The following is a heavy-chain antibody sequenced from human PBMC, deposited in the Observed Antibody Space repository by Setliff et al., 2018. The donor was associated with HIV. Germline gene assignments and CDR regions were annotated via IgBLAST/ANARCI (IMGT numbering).Heavy chain of an antibody. J-gene: IGHJ3*02. CDR2: IYHNGFA. D-gene: IGHD2-2*01. CDR1: GDSITGRW. V-gene: IGHV4-59*11. CDR3: ARHICGTTACYAVDM. Sequence: SETLSLTCTVSGDSITGRWLSWIRQPPGKGLEWTGNIYHNGFANYNPSLKSRLTISVDTSKNQVSLTLSSVTPADTAVYYCARHICGTTACYAVDMWGSGTMVTVSS.